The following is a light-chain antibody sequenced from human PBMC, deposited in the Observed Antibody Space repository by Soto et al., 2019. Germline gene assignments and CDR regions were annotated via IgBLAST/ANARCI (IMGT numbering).Light chain of an antibody. CDR3: QQYNSYSPWT. Sequence: DIRMTQSPSTLSASVGDEVTITCRASQSISSWLAWYQQKPGKAPKLLIYDASSLESGVPSRFSGSGSGTEFTLTITSLQPDDFATYYCQQYNSYSPWTFGQGTKVDIK. CDR2: DAS. CDR1: QSISSW. J-gene: IGKJ1*01. V-gene: IGKV1-5*01.